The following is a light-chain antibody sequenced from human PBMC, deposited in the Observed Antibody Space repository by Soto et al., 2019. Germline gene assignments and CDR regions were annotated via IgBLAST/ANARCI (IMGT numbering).Light chain of an antibody. CDR3: SSYTRSSTYV. CDR2: EVS. J-gene: IGLJ1*01. V-gene: IGLV2-14*01. CDR1: SSDVGGYNY. Sequence: QSVLPQPASVSGSPGQSITISCTGTSSDVGGYNYVSWYQQHPGKAPKLMIYEVSNRPSGVSNRFSGSKSGNTASLTISGLQAEDEADYYCSSYTRSSTYVFGNGTKVTV.